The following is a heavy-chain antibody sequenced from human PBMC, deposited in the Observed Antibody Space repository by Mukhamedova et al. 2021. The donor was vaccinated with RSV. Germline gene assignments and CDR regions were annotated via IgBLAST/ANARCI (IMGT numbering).Heavy chain of an antibody. V-gene: IGHV4-59*08. D-gene: IGHD3-10*01. CDR2: GST. CDR3: ARQDLNYYGSGSRGYFDY. J-gene: IGHJ4*02. Sequence: GSTKYNPSLESRVTISVDTSKNQFSLKQTSVTAADTAVYYCARQDLNYYGSGSRGYFDYWGQGTLVTVSS.